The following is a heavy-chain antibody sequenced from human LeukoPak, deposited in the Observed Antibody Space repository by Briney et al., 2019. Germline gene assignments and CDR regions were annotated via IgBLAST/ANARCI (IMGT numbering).Heavy chain of an antibody. CDR2: IYYSGSS. V-gene: IGHV4-59*08. CDR1: GVSISSDY. J-gene: IGHJ5*02. D-gene: IGHD4-17*01. Sequence: TSETLSLTCTVSGVSISSDYWSWIRLPPRKGLEWIGYIYYSGSSNYNPSLKSRVTMSVDTSKNQFSLKLTSVTAADTAVYYCARRLRQNLFDPWGQGTLVTVSS. CDR3: ARRLRQNLFDP.